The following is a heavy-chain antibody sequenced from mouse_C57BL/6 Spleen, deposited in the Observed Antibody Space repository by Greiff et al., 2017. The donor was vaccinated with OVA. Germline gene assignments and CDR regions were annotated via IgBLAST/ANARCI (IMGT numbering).Heavy chain of an antibody. CDR2: IFPGSGST. Sequence: VQLQQSGPELVKPGASVKISCKASGYTFTDYYINWVKQRPGQGLEWIGWIFPGSGSTYYNEKFKGKATLTVDKSSSTAYMLLSSLTSEDSAVYFCARRDEMVTTEFAYWGQGTLVTVSA. CDR3: ARRDEMVTTEFAY. CDR1: GYTFTDYY. J-gene: IGHJ3*01. V-gene: IGHV1-75*01. D-gene: IGHD2-2*01.